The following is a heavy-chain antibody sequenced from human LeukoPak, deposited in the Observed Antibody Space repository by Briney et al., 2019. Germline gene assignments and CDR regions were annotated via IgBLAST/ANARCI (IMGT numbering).Heavy chain of an antibody. CDR3: ARGPLRYFDWLFPYPIDY. D-gene: IGHD3-9*01. J-gene: IGHJ4*02. V-gene: IGHV3-30*04. CDR1: GFTFSSYA. Sequence: LPGRSLRLSCAASGFTFSSYAMHWVRQAPGKGLEWVAVISYDGSNKYYADSVKGRFTISRDNSKNTLYLQMNSLRAEDTAVYYCARGPLRYFDWLFPYPIDYWGQGTLVTVSS. CDR2: ISYDGSNK.